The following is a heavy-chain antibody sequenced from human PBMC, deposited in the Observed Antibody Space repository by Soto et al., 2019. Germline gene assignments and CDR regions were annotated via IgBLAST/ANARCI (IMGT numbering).Heavy chain of an antibody. J-gene: IGHJ3*02. CDR2: INHSGST. V-gene: IGHV4-34*01. Sequence: PSETLSLTCAVYGGSFSGYYWSWIRQPPGKGLEWIGEINHSGSTNYNPSLKSRVTISVDTSKNQFSLKLSSVTAADTAVYYCASVSGYYDSSGYYFDAFDIWRQGTMVTVSS. D-gene: IGHD3-22*01. CDR1: GGSFSGYY. CDR3: ASVSGYYDSSGYYFDAFDI.